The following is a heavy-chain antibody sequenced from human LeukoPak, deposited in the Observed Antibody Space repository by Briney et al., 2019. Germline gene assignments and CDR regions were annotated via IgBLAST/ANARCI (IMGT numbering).Heavy chain of an antibody. CDR1: GFTFSIYS. CDR3: ARESGEWPIDY. D-gene: IGHD3-10*01. J-gene: IGHJ4*02. Sequence: GGSLRLSCAASGFTFSIYSMNWVRQAPGKGLEWVSSISSSSSYIYYADSVKGRFTISRDNAKNSLYLQMNSLRAEDTAVYYCARESGEWPIDYWGQGTLVTVSS. CDR2: ISSSSSYI. V-gene: IGHV3-21*01.